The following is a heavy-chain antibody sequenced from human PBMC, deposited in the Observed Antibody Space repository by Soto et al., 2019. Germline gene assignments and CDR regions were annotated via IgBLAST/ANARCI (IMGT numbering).Heavy chain of an antibody. CDR1: GGSFSGYY. D-gene: IGHD3-3*01. V-gene: IGHV4-34*01. CDR3: ARARRAYYDFWSGYPAFDY. J-gene: IGHJ4*02. CDR2: INHSGST. Sequence: SETLSLTCAVYGGSFSGYYWSWIHQPPGKGLEWIGEINHSGSTNYNPSLKSRVTISVDTSKNQFSLKLSSVTAADTAVYYCARARRAYYDFWSGYPAFDYWGQGTLVTVSS.